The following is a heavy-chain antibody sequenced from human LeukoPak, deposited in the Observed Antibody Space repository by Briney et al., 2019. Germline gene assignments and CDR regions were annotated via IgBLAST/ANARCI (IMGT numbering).Heavy chain of an antibody. Sequence: GGSLRLSCAASGFSFSSYHMNWVRQAPGKGLEWVSSISTSGSHISYADSVKGRFTISRDDAKNSLYLQMNSLRAEDSAMYYCARFGGDYYCYRVDVWGKGTTVTVSS. CDR3: ARFGGDYYCYRVDV. J-gene: IGHJ6*04. D-gene: IGHD2-21*01. CDR2: ISTSGSHI. V-gene: IGHV3-21*01. CDR1: GFSFSSYH.